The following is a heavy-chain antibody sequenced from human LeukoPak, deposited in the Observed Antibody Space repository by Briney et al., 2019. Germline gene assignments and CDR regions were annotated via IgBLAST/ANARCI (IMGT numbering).Heavy chain of an antibody. CDR2: ISGSGGST. V-gene: IGHV3-23*01. J-gene: IGHJ6*03. Sequence: GGSLRLSCAASGFTFSSYAMSWVRQAPGKGLEWVSAISGSGGSTYYADSVKGRFTISRDNSKNTLYLQMNSLRAEDTAVYYCARRTTYYYGSGSSFRYYYYMDVWGKGTTVTVSS. D-gene: IGHD3-10*01. CDR3: ARRTTYYYGSGSSFRYYYYMDV. CDR1: GFTFSSYA.